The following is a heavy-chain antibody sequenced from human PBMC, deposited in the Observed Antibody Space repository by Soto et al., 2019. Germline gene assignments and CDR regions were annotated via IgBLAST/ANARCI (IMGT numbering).Heavy chain of an antibody. Sequence: PSETLSLTCTVSGGSISSSSYYWGWIRQPPGKGLEWIGSIYYSGSTYYNPSLKSRVTISVDTSKNQFSLKLSSVTAADTAVYYCARLFTVTTLYYYYMDVWGKGTTVTVSS. V-gene: IGHV4-39*01. CDR1: GGSISSSSYY. CDR3: ARLFTVTTLYYYYMDV. D-gene: IGHD4-4*01. J-gene: IGHJ6*03. CDR2: IYYSGST.